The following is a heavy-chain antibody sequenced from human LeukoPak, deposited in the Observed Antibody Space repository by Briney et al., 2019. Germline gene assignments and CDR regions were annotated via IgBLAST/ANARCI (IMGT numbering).Heavy chain of an antibody. D-gene: IGHD6-13*01. Sequence: KPSETLSLTCTVPGGSISSYYWSWVRQPPGKGLEWIGYIYYSGSTNYNPSLKSRVTISVDTSKNQFSLKLSSVTAADTAVYYCARHVGADNNSWYYFNYWGQGTLVTVSS. CDR1: GGSISSYY. V-gene: IGHV4-59*08. CDR2: IYYSGST. CDR3: ARHVGADNNSWYYFNY. J-gene: IGHJ4*02.